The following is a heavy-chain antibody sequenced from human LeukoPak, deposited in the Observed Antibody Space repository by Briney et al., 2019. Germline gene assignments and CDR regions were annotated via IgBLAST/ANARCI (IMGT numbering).Heavy chain of an antibody. J-gene: IGHJ4*02. Sequence: SETLSLTCNVSGYSISSGYYWAWIRQSPGKGLEWIGSIYHSGSTYYNPSLKSRVTMSVDTSKKQFSLNLSSVTAADTAVYYCARDTSYLAIDYWGQGTLVTVSS. CDR2: IYHSGST. V-gene: IGHV4-38-2*02. CDR1: GYSISSGYY. D-gene: IGHD2-21*01. CDR3: ARDTSYLAIDY.